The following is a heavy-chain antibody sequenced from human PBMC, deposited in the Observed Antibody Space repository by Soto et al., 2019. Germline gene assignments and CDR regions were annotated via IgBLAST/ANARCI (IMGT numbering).Heavy chain of an antibody. CDR1: GFTFSSYS. D-gene: IGHD6-13*01. CDR3: ARVERIAAAGRASNYYYYGMDV. Sequence: EVQLVESGGGLVKPGGSLRLSCAASGFTFSSYSMNWVRQAPGKGLEWVSSISSSSSYIYYADSVKGRFTISRDNAKNSLYLQMNSLRAEDTAVYYCARVERIAAAGRASNYYYYGMDVWGQGTTVTVSS. V-gene: IGHV3-21*01. J-gene: IGHJ6*02. CDR2: ISSSSSYI.